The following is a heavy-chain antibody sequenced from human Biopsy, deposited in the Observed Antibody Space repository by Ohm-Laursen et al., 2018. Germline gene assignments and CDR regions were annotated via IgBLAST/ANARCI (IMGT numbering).Heavy chain of an antibody. J-gene: IGHJ5*02. CDR2: MIPSSGKT. V-gene: IGHV1-8*01. Sequence: ASVKVSCKPSGYSFSTYDVNWVRQARGQGLEWMGWMIPSSGKTGYAQRFQGRVALTMNTSISTAYMELSGLRSEDTAVYFCARGYSRRVSIFEASIYWFDTWGQGTLVTVSS. CDR1: GYSFSTYD. D-gene: IGHD6-6*01. CDR3: ARGYSRRVSIFEASIYWFDT.